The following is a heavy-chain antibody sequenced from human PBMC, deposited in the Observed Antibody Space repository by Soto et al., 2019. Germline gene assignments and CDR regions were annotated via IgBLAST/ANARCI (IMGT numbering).Heavy chain of an antibody. CDR3: ASHYDMWSGYLSPVDY. CDR1: GSTFSDYY. D-gene: IGHD3-3*01. Sequence: HVQLVESGGDLLKRGGSLRLSCAASGSTFSDYYMSWSRQAPGKGREWISYIDTSSTKIYYADSVKGRFTISRDNGKNSLYLEMHSLRDEDTAGYYCASHYDMWSGYLSPVDYWAQGTLFTVS. V-gene: IGHV3-11*01. J-gene: IGHJ4*02. CDR2: IDTSSTKI.